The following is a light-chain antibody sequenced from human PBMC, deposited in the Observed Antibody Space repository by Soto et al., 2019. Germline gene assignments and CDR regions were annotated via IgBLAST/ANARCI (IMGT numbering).Light chain of an antibody. Sequence: LPQSPACLSLSTGERASLSFRASQTVSSYLTWYQQKPGQAPRLLIYDASNRAPGIPARFIGSGSGTDFTLTINIVEPEDFAVYYCQQRGNWRSTFGQGTKVDIK. V-gene: IGKV3-11*01. CDR1: QTVSSY. CDR3: QQRGNWRST. CDR2: DAS. J-gene: IGKJ1*01.